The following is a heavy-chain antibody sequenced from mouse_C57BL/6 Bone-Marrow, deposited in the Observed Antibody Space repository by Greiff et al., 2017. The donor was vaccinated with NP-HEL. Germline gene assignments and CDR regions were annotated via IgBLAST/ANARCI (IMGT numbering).Heavy chain of an antibody. CDR3: ARDRVGERGAMDY. J-gene: IGHJ4*01. CDR2: ISDGGSYT. Sequence: DVHLVESGGGLVKPGGSLKLSCAASGFTFSSYAMSWVRQTPEKRLEWVATISDGGSYTYYPDNVKGRFTISRDNAKNNLYLQMSHLKSEDTAMYYCARDRVGERGAMDYWGQGTSVTVSS. CDR1: GFTFSSYA. V-gene: IGHV5-4*01.